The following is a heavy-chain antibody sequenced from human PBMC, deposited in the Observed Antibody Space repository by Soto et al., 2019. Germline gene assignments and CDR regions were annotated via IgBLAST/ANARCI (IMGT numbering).Heavy chain of an antibody. D-gene: IGHD5-18*01. CDR2: IYSGGRT. Sequence: EVQLVESGGGLVQPGGSLRLSCAASGVTVSSNYMSWVRQDPGKGLEWVSVIYSGGRTYYADSVKGRFTISRDNPKNTLYLQMNTLRAEDTAVYYFARHGYNYGGWYFDYWGQGTLVTVSS. CDR1: GVTVSSNY. J-gene: IGHJ4*02. V-gene: IGHV3-66*04. CDR3: ARHGYNYGGWYFDY.